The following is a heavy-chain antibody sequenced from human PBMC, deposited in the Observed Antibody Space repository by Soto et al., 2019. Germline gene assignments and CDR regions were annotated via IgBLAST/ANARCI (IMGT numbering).Heavy chain of an antibody. CDR3: ARDVTDYVLDV. Sequence: QMQLVESGGGMVQPGNSLRLSCAASGFIFSNYAMHWVRQAPGKGLEWVALISYDGRYIYYPDSVKGRFAISRDNSKNTVDLLMNSLRREDTAVYYCARDVTDYVLDVWGQGTTVNVSS. D-gene: IGHD3-9*01. J-gene: IGHJ6*02. CDR1: GFIFSNYA. V-gene: IGHV3-30*03. CDR2: ISYDGRYI.